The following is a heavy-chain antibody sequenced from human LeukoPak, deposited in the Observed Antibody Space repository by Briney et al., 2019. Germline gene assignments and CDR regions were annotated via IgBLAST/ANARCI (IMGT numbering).Heavy chain of an antibody. CDR2: ISYDGSNK. Sequence: GGSLRLSCAASGFTFSSYGMHWVRQAPGKGLEWVAAISYDGSNKYYADSVKGRFTISRDNSKNTLYLQMNSLRAEDTAVYYCAKLGYDSSGYYHPDYWGQGTLVTVSS. J-gene: IGHJ4*02. CDR3: AKLGYDSSGYYHPDY. D-gene: IGHD3-22*01. CDR1: GFTFSSYG. V-gene: IGHV3-30*18.